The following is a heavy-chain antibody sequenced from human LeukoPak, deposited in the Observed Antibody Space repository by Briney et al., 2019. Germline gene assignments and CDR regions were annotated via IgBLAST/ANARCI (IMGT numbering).Heavy chain of an antibody. Sequence: SETLSLTCTVSGGSISSSSYYWGWIRQPPGKGLEWIGSIYYSGSTYYNPSLKSRVTISVDTSKNQFSLKLSSVTAADTAVYYCARHSLVEDYHDSSGYDDYYYYGMDVWGQGTTVTVSS. V-gene: IGHV4-39*01. D-gene: IGHD3-22*01. J-gene: IGHJ6*02. CDR2: IYYSGST. CDR3: ARHSLVEDYHDSSGYDDYYYYGMDV. CDR1: GGSISSSSYY.